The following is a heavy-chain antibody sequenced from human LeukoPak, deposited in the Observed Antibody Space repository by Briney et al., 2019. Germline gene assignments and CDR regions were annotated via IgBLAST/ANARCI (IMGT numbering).Heavy chain of an antibody. Sequence: GGSLRLSCAASGFTFCSYSMNWVRQAPGKGLEWVSSISSSSSYIYYADSVKGRFTISRDNAKNSLYLQMNSLRAEDAAVYYCASEPSFDYWGQGTLVTVSS. V-gene: IGHV3-21*01. CDR2: ISSSSSYI. CDR3: ASEPSFDY. J-gene: IGHJ4*02. CDR1: GFTFCSYS.